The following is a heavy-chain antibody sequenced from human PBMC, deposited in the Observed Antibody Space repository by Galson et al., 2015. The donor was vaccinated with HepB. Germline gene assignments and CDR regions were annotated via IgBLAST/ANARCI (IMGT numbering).Heavy chain of an antibody. J-gene: IGHJ6*03. V-gene: IGHV3-11*01. CDR2: ISSSGSTI. Sequence: SLRLSCAASGFTFSDYYMSWIRQAPGKGLEWVSYISSSGSTIYYADSVKGRFTISRDNAKNSLYLQMNSLRAEDTAVYYCARRGLEAARPFYYYYMDVWGKGTTVTVSS. CDR3: ARRGLEAARPFYYYYMDV. D-gene: IGHD6-6*01. CDR1: GFTFSDYY.